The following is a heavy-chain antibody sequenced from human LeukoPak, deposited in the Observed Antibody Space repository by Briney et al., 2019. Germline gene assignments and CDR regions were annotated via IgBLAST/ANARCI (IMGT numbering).Heavy chain of an antibody. J-gene: IGHJ3*02. V-gene: IGHV3-21*01. CDR3: ARHIKHKRPSTLFIAASSGDAFDI. Sequence: GGSLRLSCAASGFTFSSYSMNWVRQAPGKGLEWVSSISSSSSYIYYADSVKGRFTISRDNAKNSLYLQMNSLRAEDTAVYYCARHIKHKRPSTLFIAASSGDAFDIWGQGTMVTVSS. CDR2: ISSSSSYI. CDR1: GFTFSSYS. D-gene: IGHD6-6*01.